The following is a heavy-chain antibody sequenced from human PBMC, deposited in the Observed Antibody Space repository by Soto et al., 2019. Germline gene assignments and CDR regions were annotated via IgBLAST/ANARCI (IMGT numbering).Heavy chain of an antibody. CDR2: IYYSGST. V-gene: IGHV4-39*02. D-gene: IGHD2-8*01. CDR1: GDSISRSRYY. Sequence: QLRLQESGPGLVKPSETLSLTCTVSGDSISRSRYYWGWIRQSPWKGLEWIGSIYYSGSTYYNLSLKSRITMSIDTSKSQFSLNLSSVTAADTAVYYCATEGGIVDANWFGPWGQGIWVTVSA. J-gene: IGHJ5*02. CDR3: ATEGGIVDANWFGP.